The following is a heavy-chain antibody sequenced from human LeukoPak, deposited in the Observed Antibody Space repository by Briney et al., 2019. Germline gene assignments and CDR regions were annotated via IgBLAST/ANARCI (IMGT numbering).Heavy chain of an antibody. Sequence: SETLSLTCTVSGGSISSSSYYWGWIRQPPGKGLEWIGSIYYSGSTYYNPSLKSRVTISVDTSKNQFSLKLSSVTAADTAVYYCARDQGYCSGGSCHYFDYWGQRTLVTVSS. CDR1: GGSISSSSYY. CDR3: ARDQGYCSGGSCHYFDY. D-gene: IGHD2-15*01. J-gene: IGHJ4*02. V-gene: IGHV4-39*07. CDR2: IYYSGST.